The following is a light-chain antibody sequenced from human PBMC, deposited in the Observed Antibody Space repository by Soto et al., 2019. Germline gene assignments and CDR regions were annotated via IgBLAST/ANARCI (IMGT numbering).Light chain of an antibody. CDR1: SIDVGGYNS. CDR2: DVS. J-gene: IGLJ2*01. V-gene: IGLV2-14*01. CDR3: SSYTSSSTIVV. Sequence: QSALTQPASVSGSPGQSITISCTGTSIDVGGYNSVSWYQQHPGKAPKLMIYDVSNRPSGVYNRFSGSKSGNTASLTISGLQAEEEADYYCSSYTSSSTIVVFGGGTKLTVL.